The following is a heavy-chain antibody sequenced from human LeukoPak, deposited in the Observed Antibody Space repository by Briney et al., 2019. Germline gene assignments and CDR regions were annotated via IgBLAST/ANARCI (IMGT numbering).Heavy chain of an antibody. CDR2: IDPSDSET. J-gene: IGHJ4*02. CDR3: ARLNDILTGPFDY. V-gene: IGHV5-51*01. Sequence: GESLKISCKGSGYSFTKYWIGWVRQMPGKGLEWMGNIDPSDSETRHSPSFQGQVTISVDKPISTAYLQWNSLKASDTAMYYCARLNDILTGPFDYWGQGTLVTVSS. D-gene: IGHD3-9*01. CDR1: GYSFTKYW.